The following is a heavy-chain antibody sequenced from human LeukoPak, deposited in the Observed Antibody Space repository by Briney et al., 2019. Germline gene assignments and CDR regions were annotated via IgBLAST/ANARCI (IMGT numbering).Heavy chain of an antibody. CDR3: ARGGKYGCSGGSCYADS. J-gene: IGHJ5*01. Sequence: PGGSLRLSCAASGFTFSSYGMSWVRQAPGKGLEWVSAISGSGGSTYYADSVKGRFTISRDSSKNTLYLQMNSLRAEDTAVYYCARGGKYGCSGGSCYADSWGQGTLVTVSS. CDR2: ISGSGGST. CDR1: GFTFSSYG. D-gene: IGHD2-15*01. V-gene: IGHV3-23*01.